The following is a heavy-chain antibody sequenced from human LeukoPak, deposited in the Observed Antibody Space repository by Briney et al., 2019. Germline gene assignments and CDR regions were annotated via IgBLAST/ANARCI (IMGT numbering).Heavy chain of an antibody. Sequence: PGGSLRLSCAASGFTFSSCSMNWVRQAPGKGLEWVSSISSSSYIYYADSVKGRFTISRDNAKNSLYLQMNSLRAEDTAVYYCASAFWGNFEDYWGQGTLVTVSS. CDR3: ASAFWGNFEDY. D-gene: IGHD3-16*01. CDR2: ISSSSYI. V-gene: IGHV3-21*01. CDR1: GFTFSSCS. J-gene: IGHJ4*02.